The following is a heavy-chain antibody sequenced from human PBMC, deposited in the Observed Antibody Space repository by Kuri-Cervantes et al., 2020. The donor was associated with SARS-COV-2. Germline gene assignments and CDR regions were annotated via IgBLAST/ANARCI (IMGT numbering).Heavy chain of an antibody. CDR2: IYYSGST. J-gene: IGHJ4*02. CDR1: GDSITNYH. D-gene: IGHD3-10*01. V-gene: IGHV4-59*05. CDR3: ARVRGVLGEVYFDY. Sequence: SETLSLTCTVSGDSITNYHWNWIRQPPGKGLEWIGSIYYSGSTYYNPSLKSRVTISVDTSKNQFSLKLSSVTAADTAVYYCARVRGVLGEVYFDYWGQGTLVTVSS.